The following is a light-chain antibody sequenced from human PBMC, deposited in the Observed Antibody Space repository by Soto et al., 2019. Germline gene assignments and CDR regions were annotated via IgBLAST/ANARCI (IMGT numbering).Light chain of an antibody. CDR2: AAS. V-gene: IGKV1-6*01. CDR1: RDIRCA. CDR3: QLESRYFWA. Sequence: IQLAHPPSSLSASVGDRVTITCQTSRDIRCALGWYQQKPGKGPKRLIYAASTVQSGGPSSFSGSRSGTDFTLTISSLQPEDFATYFRQLESRYFWASGQGTKV. J-gene: IGKJ1*01.